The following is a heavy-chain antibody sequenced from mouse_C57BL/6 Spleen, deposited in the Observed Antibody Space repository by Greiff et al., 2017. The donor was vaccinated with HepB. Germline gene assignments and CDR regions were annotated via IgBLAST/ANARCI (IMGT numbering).Heavy chain of an antibody. CDR1: GYTFTSYW. Sequence: VQLQQPGAELVRPGTSVKLSCKASGYTFTSYWMHWVKQRPGQGLEWIGVIDPSDSYTNYNQKFKGKATLTVDTSSSTAYMQLSSLTSEDSAVYYCARSNYYGSSYVGVFDYWGQGTTLTVSS. CDR2: IDPSDSYT. V-gene: IGHV1-59*01. D-gene: IGHD1-1*01. J-gene: IGHJ2*01. CDR3: ARSNYYGSSYVGVFDY.